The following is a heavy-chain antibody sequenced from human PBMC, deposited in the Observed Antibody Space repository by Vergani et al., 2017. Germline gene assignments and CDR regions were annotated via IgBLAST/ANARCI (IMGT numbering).Heavy chain of an antibody. CDR2: IDHTGRP. J-gene: IGHJ6*03. V-gene: IGHV4-34*01. Sequence: QVQLQQWGGGLLKPSETLSLTCVVNGGSFTSYHWTWIRQSPGEGLEWVGDIDHTGRPDYNPSPKSRLTRSVDKFRNQFSLTLNSLTATDTAIYFCARVNTETNGHLYYNYYMDVWGQGTAVTVS. CDR3: ARVNTETNGHLYYNYYMDV. D-gene: IGHD2-8*01. CDR1: GGSFTSYH.